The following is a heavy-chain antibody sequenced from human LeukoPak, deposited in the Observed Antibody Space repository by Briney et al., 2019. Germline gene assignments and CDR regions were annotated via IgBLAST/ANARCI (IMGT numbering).Heavy chain of an antibody. CDR3: ARDRGVPRPYYFDQ. J-gene: IGHJ4*02. CDR1: GFTFSSYS. V-gene: IGHV4-39*07. D-gene: IGHD3-10*01. CDR2: IHYNGST. Sequence: PGGSLRLSCAASGFTFSSYSMNWVRQPPGKGLEWIGSIHYNGSTCYNPSLEGRVIMSVDTSKNQFSLNLTSVTAADAAMYYCARDRGVPRPYYFDQWGQGTLVTVSS.